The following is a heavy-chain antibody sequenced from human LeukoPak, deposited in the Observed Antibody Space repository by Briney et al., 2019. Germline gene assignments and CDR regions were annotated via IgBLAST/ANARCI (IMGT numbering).Heavy chain of an antibody. CDR1: GCTFTSYG. CDR3: AYSYSVGGDYYYGMDV. Sequence: ASVKVSCKASGCTFTSYGISWVRQAPGQGFEWMGWISAYNGNTNYAQKLQGRVTMTTDTSTSTAYMELRSLRSDDTAVYYCAYSYSVGGDYYYGMDVWGQGTTVTVSS. D-gene: IGHD2-15*01. CDR2: ISAYNGNT. J-gene: IGHJ6*02. V-gene: IGHV1-18*01.